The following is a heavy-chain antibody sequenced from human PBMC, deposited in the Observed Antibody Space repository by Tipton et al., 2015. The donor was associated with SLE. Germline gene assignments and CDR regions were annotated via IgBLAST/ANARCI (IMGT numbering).Heavy chain of an antibody. CDR2: IIPIFGTA. CDR3: ASGTSTVVTPHDAFDI. V-gene: IGHV1-69*05. D-gene: IGHD4-23*01. J-gene: IGHJ3*02. Sequence: QLVQSGAEVKKPGASVKVSCKASGGTFSSYAISWVRQAPGQGLEWMGGIIPIFGTANYAQKFQGRVTIATDESTSTAYMELSSLRSEDTAVYYCASGTSTVVTPHDAFDIWGQGTMVTVSS. CDR1: GGTFSSYA.